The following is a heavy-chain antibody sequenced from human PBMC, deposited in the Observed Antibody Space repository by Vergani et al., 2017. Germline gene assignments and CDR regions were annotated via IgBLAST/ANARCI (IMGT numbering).Heavy chain of an antibody. Sequence: QVQLQQWGAGLLKPSETLSLTCAVYGGSFSGYYWSWIRQPPGKGLEWIGEINHSGSTNYNPSLKSRVTISVDTSKNQFSLKLSSVTAADTAVYYCAAYSSGWNGQDYWGQGTLVTVSS. CDR3: AAYSSGWNGQDY. D-gene: IGHD6-19*01. V-gene: IGHV4-34*01. CDR1: GGSFSGYY. CDR2: INHSGST. J-gene: IGHJ4*02.